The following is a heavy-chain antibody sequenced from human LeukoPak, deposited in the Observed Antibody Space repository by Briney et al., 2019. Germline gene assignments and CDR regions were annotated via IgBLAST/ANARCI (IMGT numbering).Heavy chain of an antibody. CDR1: GYTFTGYY. D-gene: IGHD2-15*01. CDR2: INPNSGGT. V-gene: IGHV1-2*02. J-gene: IGHJ6*02. CDR3: ARDVRDIVVVVAADYGMDV. Sequence: ASVKVSCKASGYTFTGYYMHWVRQAPGQGLEWMGWINPNSGGTNYAQKFQGRVTMTRDTSISTAYMELSRLRSDDTAVYYCARDVRDIVVVVAADYGMDVWGQGTTVTVSS.